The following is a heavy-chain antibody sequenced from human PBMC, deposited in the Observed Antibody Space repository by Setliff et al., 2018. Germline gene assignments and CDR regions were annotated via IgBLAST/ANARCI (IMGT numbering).Heavy chain of an antibody. CDR3: ARGKIRITMIVVPTGGAFDI. Sequence: SETLSLTCTVSGGSLNSYYWSWIRQPPGKGLEWIGHIYTSGSTNYNPSLESRVTISVDTSKNQFSLKLSSVTAADTAVYYCARGKIRITMIVVPTGGAFDIWGQGTMVTVSS. CDR1: GGSLNSYY. D-gene: IGHD3-22*01. J-gene: IGHJ3*02. V-gene: IGHV4-4*08. CDR2: IYTSGST.